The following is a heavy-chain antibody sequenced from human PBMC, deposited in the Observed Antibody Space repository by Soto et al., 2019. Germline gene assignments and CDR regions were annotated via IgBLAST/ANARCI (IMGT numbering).Heavy chain of an antibody. J-gene: IGHJ1*01. D-gene: IGHD6-19*01. Sequence: EVQLVESGGGLVKPGGSLRLSCAASGFTFSNAWMSWVRQAPGKGLEWVGRIKSKTDGGTTDYAAPVKGRFTISRDDSKTTLYLQMNSLKTEDTAVYYCTTGFVTRSGWYAEYFQHWGQGTLVTVSS. CDR1: GFTFSNAW. V-gene: IGHV3-15*01. CDR2: IKSKTDGGTT. CDR3: TTGFVTRSGWYAEYFQH.